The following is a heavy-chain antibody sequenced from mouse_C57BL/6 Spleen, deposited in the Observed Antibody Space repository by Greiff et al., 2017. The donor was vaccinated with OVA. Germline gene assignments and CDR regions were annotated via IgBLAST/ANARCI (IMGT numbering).Heavy chain of an antibody. CDR2: IHPNSGST. Sequence: VQLQQPGAELVKPGASVKLSCKASGYTFTSYWMHWVKQRPGQGLEWIGMIHPNSGSTNYNEKFKSKATLTVDKSSSTAYMQLSSLTSEDSAVYYCARGLLGRGYFDDWGQGTTLTVSS. CDR1: GYTFTSYW. D-gene: IGHD4-1*01. J-gene: IGHJ2*01. V-gene: IGHV1-64*01. CDR3: ARGLLGRGYFDD.